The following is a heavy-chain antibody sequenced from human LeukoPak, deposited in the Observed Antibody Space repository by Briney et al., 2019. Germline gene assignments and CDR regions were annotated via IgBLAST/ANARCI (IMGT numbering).Heavy chain of an antibody. D-gene: IGHD3-9*01. J-gene: IGHJ4*02. CDR2: ISSRSDTI. CDR3: ARDSYDILTGYRFDS. Sequence: GGSLRLSCAASGFTFSSYSMNWVRQAPGKGLEWVSYISSRSDTIYYTESVKGRFTISRDNAKNSLYLQMNSLRAEDTAVYYCARDSYDILTGYRFDSWGQGTLVTVSS. CDR1: GFTFSSYS. V-gene: IGHV3-48*04.